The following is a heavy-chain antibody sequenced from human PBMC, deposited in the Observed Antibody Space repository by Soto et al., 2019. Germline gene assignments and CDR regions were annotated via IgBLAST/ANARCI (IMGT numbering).Heavy chain of an antibody. CDR2: ISTTSSYI. J-gene: IGHJ6*03. CDR1: GFTFSSYS. CDR3: ARDQTICFGTEGYYMDV. V-gene: IGHV3-21*01. Sequence: EVQLVESGGGLVKPGGSLRLSCAASGFTFSSYSMNWVRQAPGKGLEWVSSISTTSSYIYYADSVKGRFTISRDNAKNSLYLQMNSLRAEDTAVYYCARDQTICFGTEGYYMDVWGKGTTVTVSS. D-gene: IGHD3-3*01.